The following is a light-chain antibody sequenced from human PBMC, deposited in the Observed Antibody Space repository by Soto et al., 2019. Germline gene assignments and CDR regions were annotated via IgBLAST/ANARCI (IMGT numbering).Light chain of an antibody. J-gene: IGLJ2*01. CDR3: LLYYGGAVV. Sequence: QAVVTQEPSLTVSPGGTVTLTCASSTGAVTSGYYPNWFQQKPGQAPRALIYSTSNKHYWTPARFSGSLLGGKAALTLAGVQPADEAEYYCLLYYGGAVVFGGGTKLTVL. CDR1: TGAVTSGYY. V-gene: IGLV7-43*01. CDR2: STS.